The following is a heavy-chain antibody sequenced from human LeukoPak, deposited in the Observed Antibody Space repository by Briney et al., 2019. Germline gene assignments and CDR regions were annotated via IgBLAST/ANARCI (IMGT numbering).Heavy chain of an antibody. Sequence: SETLSLTCTVSGGXISSSSYYWGWIRQPPGKGLEWIGCIYYSGSTYYNPSLKSRVTISVDTSKNQFSLKLSSVTAADTAVYYCARDLPSLAVAGTRWFDPWGQGILVTVSS. CDR1: GGXISSSSYY. V-gene: IGHV4-39*01. J-gene: IGHJ5*02. CDR2: IYYSGST. CDR3: ARDLPSLAVAGTRWFDP. D-gene: IGHD6-19*01.